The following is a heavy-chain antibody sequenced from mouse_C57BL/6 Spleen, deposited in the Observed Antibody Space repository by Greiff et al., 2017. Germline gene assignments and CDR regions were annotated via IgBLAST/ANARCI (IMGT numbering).Heavy chain of an antibody. CDR2: ISDGGSYT. V-gene: IGHV5-4*01. CDR3: AREGGSSGYFDY. D-gene: IGHD3-2*02. J-gene: IGHJ2*01. CDR1: GFTFSSYA. Sequence: EVKVVESGGGLVKPGGSLKLSCAASGFTFSSYAMSWVRQTPEKRLEWVATISDGGSYTYYPDNVKGRFTISRDNAKNNLYLQMSHLKSEDTAMYYCAREGGSSGYFDYWGQGTTLTVSS.